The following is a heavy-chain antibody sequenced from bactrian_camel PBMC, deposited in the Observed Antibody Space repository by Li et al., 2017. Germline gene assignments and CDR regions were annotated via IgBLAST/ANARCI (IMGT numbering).Heavy chain of an antibody. CDR1: GFTFSNYI. CDR2: INSGGVTT. J-gene: IGHJ4*01. CDR3: SASRTVVAGDY. Sequence: DVQLVESGGGLVEPGGSLRLSCVASGFTFSNYIMNWVRQAPGKGFEWVSRINSGGVTTHYADSVKGRFTISRDNAKNTVYMQLNNLKTEDMAMYYCSASRTVVAGDYWGQGTQVTVS. V-gene: IGHV3S40*01. D-gene: IGHD6*01.